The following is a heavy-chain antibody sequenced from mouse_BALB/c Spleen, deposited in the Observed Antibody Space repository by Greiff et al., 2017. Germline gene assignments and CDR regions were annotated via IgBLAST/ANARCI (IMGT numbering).Heavy chain of an antibody. CDR3: ARTEGIVYSIDY. D-gene: IGHD1-1*01. J-gene: IGHJ2*01. CDR1: GFSLSSYS. Sequence: VQLVESGPGLVAPSQCLSITCTASGFSLSSYSVHWVRQPPGKGLEWLGMIWGGGSTDYHSALKSGLSISKDNSKSQVFLKMNSLQTDDTAMYYCARTEGIVYSIDYWGQGTTLTVSS. CDR2: IWGGGST. V-gene: IGHV2-6-4*01.